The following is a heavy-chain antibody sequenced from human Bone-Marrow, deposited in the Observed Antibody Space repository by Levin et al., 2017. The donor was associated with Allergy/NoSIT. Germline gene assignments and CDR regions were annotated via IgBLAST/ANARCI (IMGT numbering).Heavy chain of an antibody. Sequence: PGGSLRLSCATSGFIFSSFAMHWVRQAPGKGLEWVAIISYDGLNTYNADSVKGRFTISRDNSKDTLFLQMNSLGHEDTAVYYCARSRGASILPETHIDYWGQGTLVSVSS. CDR3: ARSRGASILPETHIDY. D-gene: IGHD3-10*01. CDR1: GFIFSSFA. CDR2: ISYDGLNT. V-gene: IGHV3-30-3*01. J-gene: IGHJ4*02.